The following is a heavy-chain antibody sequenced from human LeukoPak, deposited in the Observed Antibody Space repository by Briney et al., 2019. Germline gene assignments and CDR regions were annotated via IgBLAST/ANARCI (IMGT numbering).Heavy chain of an antibody. J-gene: IGHJ6*03. D-gene: IGHD3-10*01. V-gene: IGHV4-39*07. Sequence: KPSETLSLTCTGSGGSITNTNYYWAWVRQPPGEGLEWIGSVYHSGITYYTPSLKSRVSISVDTSKNQHSLKVTSVTAADTAVYYCARISRFGESYYYYYMDVWGKGTTVTVSS. CDR2: VYHSGIT. CDR3: ARISRFGESYYYYYMDV. CDR1: GGSITNTNYY.